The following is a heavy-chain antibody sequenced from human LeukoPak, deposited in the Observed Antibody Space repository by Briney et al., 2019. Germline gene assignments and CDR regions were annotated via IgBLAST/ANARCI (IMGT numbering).Heavy chain of an antibody. J-gene: IGHJ4*02. CDR2: ISYDGSNK. Sequence: GGSLRLSCAASGLTFSSHWMHWVRQAPGKGLEWVAVISYDGSNKYYADSVKGRFTISRDNSKNTLYLQMNSLRAEDTAVYYCARDRSRQWSKPDYWGQGTLVTVSS. CDR1: GLTFSSHW. D-gene: IGHD2-8*01. CDR3: ARDRSRQWSKPDY. V-gene: IGHV3-30-3*01.